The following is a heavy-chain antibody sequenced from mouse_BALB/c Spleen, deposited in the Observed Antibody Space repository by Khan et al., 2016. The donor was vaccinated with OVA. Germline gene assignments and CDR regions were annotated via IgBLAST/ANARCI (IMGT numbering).Heavy chain of an antibody. CDR1: GYSITSDYA. D-gene: IGHD2-3*01. CDR2: ISYSGST. J-gene: IGHJ4*01. Sequence: DVQLQESGPGLVKPAQSLSLTCTVTGYSITSDYAWNWIRQPPGNKLEWMGYISYSGSTNYNPSLKSRIPITLDTSKNQFFLPLNSVTTEDTATXYCARDGSRASYAMDYWGQGTSVTVSS. V-gene: IGHV3-2*02. CDR3: ARDGSRASYAMDY.